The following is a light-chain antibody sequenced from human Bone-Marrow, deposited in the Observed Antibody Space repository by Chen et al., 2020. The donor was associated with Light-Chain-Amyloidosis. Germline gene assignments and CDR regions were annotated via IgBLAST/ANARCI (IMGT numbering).Light chain of an antibody. Sequence: SYELTQPPSVSVSPGQTARITCSGDDLPTKYAYWYQQKPGQAPVLVIHRDTERPSGISERFSGSSSVTTATLTISGVKAEDEAAYHCQSSDSSGTYEVIFGGGTKLTVL. V-gene: IGLV3-25*03. CDR2: RDT. CDR3: QSSDSSGTYEVI. CDR1: DLPTKY. J-gene: IGLJ2*01.